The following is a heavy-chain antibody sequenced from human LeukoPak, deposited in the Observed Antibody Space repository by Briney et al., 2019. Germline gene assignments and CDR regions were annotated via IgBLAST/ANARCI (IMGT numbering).Heavy chain of an antibody. D-gene: IGHD1-26*01. CDR1: GGSISSYY. Sequence: SETLSLTCTVSGGSISSYYWSWIRQPPGKGLEWIGYIYYSGSTNYNPSLKSRVTISVDTSKNQFSLKLSSVTAADTAVYYCAKAVGWERKEPGVLDAFDIWGQGTMVTVSS. J-gene: IGHJ3*02. CDR2: IYYSGST. V-gene: IGHV4-59*01. CDR3: AKAVGWERKEPGVLDAFDI.